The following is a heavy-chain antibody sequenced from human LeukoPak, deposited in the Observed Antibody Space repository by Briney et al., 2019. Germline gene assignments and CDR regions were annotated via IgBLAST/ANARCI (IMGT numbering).Heavy chain of an antibody. D-gene: IGHD6-19*01. V-gene: IGHV4-59*08. J-gene: IGHJ5*02. CDR3: ARHAAVEGSSGWSPLWWFDP. Sequence: SETLSLTCTVSGXSIRSYYWSWIRQPPGKGLEWIGYMHHSGSTKHNPYLKSRVTISVDTSKSQFSLKLSSVTAADTAVYYCARHAAVEGSSGWSPLWWFDPWGQGTLVTVSS. CDR2: MHHSGST. CDR1: GXSIRSYY.